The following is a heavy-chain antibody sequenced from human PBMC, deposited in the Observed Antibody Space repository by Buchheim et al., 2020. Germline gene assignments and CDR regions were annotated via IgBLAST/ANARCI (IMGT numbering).Heavy chain of an antibody. D-gene: IGHD3-16*01. Sequence: HLHLQESGPGLVKPSETLSLTCSVSGDSIRSSAYFWGWIRQSPGRALEWIASINYSGRAFYNPSPEIRVTMSLDTSHNQFSLKLHSVTAADTAVYYCAREGWGAKSEDDDWGPGTL. CDR1: GDSIRSSAYF. CDR3: AREGWGAKSEDDD. J-gene: IGHJ4*02. V-gene: IGHV4-39*07. CDR2: INYSGRA.